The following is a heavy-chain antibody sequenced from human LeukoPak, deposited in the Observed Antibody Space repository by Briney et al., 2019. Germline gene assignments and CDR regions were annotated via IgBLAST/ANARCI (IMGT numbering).Heavy chain of an antibody. CDR2: IYYSGST. V-gene: IGHV4-31*03. CDR1: GGSISSGGYY. Sequence: SQTLSLTCTVSGGSISSGGYYWSWIRQHPGKGLEWIGYIYYSGSTYYSPSLKSRVTISVDTSKNQFSLKLSSVTAADTAVYYCARVGYYDSNGYYGLSFDYWGQGTLVTVSS. CDR3: ARVGYYDSNGYYGLSFDY. D-gene: IGHD3-22*01. J-gene: IGHJ4*02.